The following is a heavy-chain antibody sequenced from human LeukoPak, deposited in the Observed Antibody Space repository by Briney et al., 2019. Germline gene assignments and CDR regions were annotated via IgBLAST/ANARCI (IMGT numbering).Heavy chain of an antibody. J-gene: IGHJ4*02. CDR1: GFTFSSYA. Sequence: GGSLRLSCAASGFTFSSYAMSWVRQAPGKGLEWVSAISGSGGSTYYADPVKGRFTISRDNSKNTLYLQMNSLRAEDTAVYYCAKKAIVVVVAATSYFDYWGQGTLVTVSS. CDR2: ISGSGGST. D-gene: IGHD2-15*01. V-gene: IGHV3-23*01. CDR3: AKKAIVVVVAATSYFDY.